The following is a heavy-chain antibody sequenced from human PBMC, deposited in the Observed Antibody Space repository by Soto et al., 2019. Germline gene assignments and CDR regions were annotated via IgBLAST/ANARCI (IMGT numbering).Heavy chain of an antibody. V-gene: IGHV4-59*01. CDR1: GGSISSYY. D-gene: IGHD5-18*01. Sequence: SETLSLTCTVSGGSISSYYWSWIRQPPGKGLEWIGYIYYSGSTNYNPSLKSRVTISVDTSKNQFSLKLSSVTAADTAVYYCARVIQPGPIAIYIDSWRQGTPVTGSS. J-gene: IGHJ4*02. CDR3: ARVIQPGPIAIYIDS. CDR2: IYYSGST.